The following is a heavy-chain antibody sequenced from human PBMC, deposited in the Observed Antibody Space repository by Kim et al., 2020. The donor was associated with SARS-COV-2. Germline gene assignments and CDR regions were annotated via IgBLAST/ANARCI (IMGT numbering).Heavy chain of an antibody. CDR3: VRENKMIVRGGFDY. CDR1: GYTFTSYV. Sequence: ASVKVSCKASGYTFTSYVMNWVRQAPGQSLEWMGWIDTETGNTIYAQRFKGRVVFSWDTSVSTTYLQLSSLRSEDTAVYYCVRENKMIVRGGFDYWGQGTLVTVSS. J-gene: IGHJ4*02. CDR2: IDTETGNT. D-gene: IGHD3-22*01. V-gene: IGHV7-4-1*02.